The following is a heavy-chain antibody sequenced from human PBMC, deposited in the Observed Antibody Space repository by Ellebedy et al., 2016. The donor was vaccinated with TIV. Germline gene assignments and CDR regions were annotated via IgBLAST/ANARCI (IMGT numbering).Heavy chain of an antibody. CDR2: IRGSGGST. V-gene: IGHV3-23*01. Sequence: GESLKISCEASGFTFSNHAMSWVRQAPGKGLEWVSAIRGSGGSTYYADSVKGRFTISRDNSKNAVYLQMNSLRADDTAVYYCARDLGSGWDLVYAFDAWGQGTMVTVSS. CDR1: GFTFSNHA. D-gene: IGHD6-19*01. CDR3: ARDLGSGWDLVYAFDA. J-gene: IGHJ3*01.